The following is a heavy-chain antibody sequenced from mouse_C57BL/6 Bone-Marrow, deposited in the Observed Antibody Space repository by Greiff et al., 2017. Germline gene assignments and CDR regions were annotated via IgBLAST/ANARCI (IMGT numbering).Heavy chain of an antibody. D-gene: IGHD1-1*01. CDR3: TTGGDGSRSFAY. J-gene: IGHJ3*01. Sequence: EVQLQQSGAELVRPGASVKLSCTASGYTFTDYCMHWVKQRTGQGLEWIGWIHPENGDTKYDAKFQAKATITADTSSSTAYLQLSSLTSEDAAVYYCTTGGDGSRSFAYWGQGTLVTVSA. V-gene: IGHV14-4*01. CDR2: IHPENGDT. CDR1: GYTFTDYC.